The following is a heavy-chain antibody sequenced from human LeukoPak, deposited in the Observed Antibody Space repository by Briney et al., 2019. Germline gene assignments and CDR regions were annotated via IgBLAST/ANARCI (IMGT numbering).Heavy chain of an antibody. CDR3: ARVRGEMATDY. J-gene: IGHJ4*02. D-gene: IGHD5-24*01. CDR2: IYYSGST. CDR1: GGSISSYY. V-gene: IGHV4-59*01. Sequence: PSETLSLTCTVSGGSISSYYWSWIRQHPGKGLEWIGYIYYSGSTNYNPSLKSRVTISVDTSKNQFSLKLSSVTAADTAVYYCARVRGEMATDYWGQGTLVTVSS.